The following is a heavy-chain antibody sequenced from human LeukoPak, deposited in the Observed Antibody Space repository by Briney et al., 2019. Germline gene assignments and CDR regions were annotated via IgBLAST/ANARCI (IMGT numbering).Heavy chain of an antibody. CDR3: VRGGESTWS. J-gene: IGHJ5*02. Sequence: PGGSLRLSCAASGFTFDDYGMSWVRQAPGKGPVWVSRINNDGSGTTYADSVKGRFTISRDDAKNTLYLQMNSLRAEDTAVYYCVRGGESTWSWGQGTLVTVSS. D-gene: IGHD2-15*01. CDR2: INNDGSGT. V-gene: IGHV3-74*01. CDR1: GFTFDDYG.